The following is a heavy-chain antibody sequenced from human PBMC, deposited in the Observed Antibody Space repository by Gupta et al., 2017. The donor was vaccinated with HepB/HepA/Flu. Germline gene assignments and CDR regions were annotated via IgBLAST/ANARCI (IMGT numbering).Heavy chain of an antibody. V-gene: IGHV1-69*01. CDR3: ARGVIRPQRTYYYYYMDV. J-gene: IGHJ6*03. Sequence: IFGTANYAQKFQGRVTITADESTSTAYMELSSLRSEDTAVYYCARGVIRPQRTYYYYYMDVWGKGTTVTVSS. D-gene: IGHD3-16*02. CDR2: IFGTA.